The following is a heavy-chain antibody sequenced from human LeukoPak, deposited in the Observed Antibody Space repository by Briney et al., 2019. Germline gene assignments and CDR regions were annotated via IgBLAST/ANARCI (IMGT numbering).Heavy chain of an antibody. CDR2: IYYSGST. Sequence: SPSETLSLTCTVSGGSISSSSYYWGWIRQPPGKGLEWIGSIYYSGSTYYNPSLKSRVTISVDTSKNQFSLKLSSVTAADTAVYYCARSGFGSGISFDHWGQGTRVTVSS. CDR3: ARSGFGSGISFDH. V-gene: IGHV4-39*07. D-gene: IGHD3-10*01. J-gene: IGHJ5*02. CDR1: GGSISSSSYY.